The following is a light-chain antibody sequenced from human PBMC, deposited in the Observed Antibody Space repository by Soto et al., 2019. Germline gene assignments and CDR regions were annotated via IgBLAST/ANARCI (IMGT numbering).Light chain of an antibody. CDR3: AAWDDSLSGPV. V-gene: IGLV1-47*01. CDR2: RNN. Sequence: QPVLTQPPSAYGTPGQRVTISCCGSSSNIGSNYVYWYQQLPGTAPKLLIYRNNQRPSGVPDRFSGSKSGTSASLAISGLRSEDEADYYCAAWDDSLSGPVFGGGTQLTVL. J-gene: IGLJ7*01. CDR1: SSNIGSNY.